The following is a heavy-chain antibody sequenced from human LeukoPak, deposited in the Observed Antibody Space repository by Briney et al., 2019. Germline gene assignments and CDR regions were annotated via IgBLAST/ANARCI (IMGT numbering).Heavy chain of an antibody. V-gene: IGHV1-2*02. CDR1: GYTFTGYY. Sequence: ASVKVSCKASGYTFTGYYMHWVRQAPGQGLEWRGWINPNSGGTNYAQKFQGRVTMTRDTSISTAYMELSRLRSDDTAVYYCARGPIVVVPAAMVRPFDYWGQGTLVTVSS. CDR2: INPNSGGT. CDR3: ARGPIVVVPAAMVRPFDY. D-gene: IGHD2-2*01. J-gene: IGHJ4*02.